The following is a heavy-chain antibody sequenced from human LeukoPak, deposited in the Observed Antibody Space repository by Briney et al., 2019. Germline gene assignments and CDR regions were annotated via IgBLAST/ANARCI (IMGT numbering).Heavy chain of an antibody. V-gene: IGHV3-21*01. Sequence: PGGSLRLSCAASGFTFSSYSMNWVRQAPGKGLEWVSSISSSSSYIYYADSVKGRFTISRDNAKNSLYLQMNSLRAEDTAVYYCVSEESSGFIFYLDYWGEGTLVAVSS. CDR3: VSEESSGFIFYLDY. CDR1: GFTFSSYS. D-gene: IGHD3-9*01. CDR2: ISSSSSYI. J-gene: IGHJ4*02.